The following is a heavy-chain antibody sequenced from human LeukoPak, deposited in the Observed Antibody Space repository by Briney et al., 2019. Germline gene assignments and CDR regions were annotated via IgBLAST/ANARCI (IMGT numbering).Heavy chain of an antibody. D-gene: IGHD3-10*01. CDR1: GYTFIDYY. CDR2: ISAYNGNT. J-gene: IGHJ4*02. V-gene: IGHV1-18*04. CDR3: ARDAMVRGVTKLTPPDY. Sequence: GASVKVSCKASGYTFIDYYMHWVRQAPGQGLEWMGWISAYNGNTNYAQKLQGRVTVTTDTSTSTAYMELRSLRSDDTAVYYCARDAMVRGVTKLTPPDYWGQGTLVTVSS.